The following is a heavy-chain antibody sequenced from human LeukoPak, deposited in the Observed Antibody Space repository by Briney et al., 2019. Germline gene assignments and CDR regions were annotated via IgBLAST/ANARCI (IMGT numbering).Heavy chain of an antibody. V-gene: IGHV3-74*01. CDR1: GFSFSSYW. J-gene: IGHJ6*02. CDR3: GRSHYYDSSGNFYYYYAMDV. Sequence: GGSLRLSCAASGFSFSSYWMHWVRQVPGKGLVWVSRINSDGTSVRYADSVKGRFTISRDNAKNTLYLQMNSLRAEDTGVYYCGRSHYYDSSGNFYYYYAMDVWGQGTTATVSS. D-gene: IGHD3-22*01. CDR2: INSDGTSV.